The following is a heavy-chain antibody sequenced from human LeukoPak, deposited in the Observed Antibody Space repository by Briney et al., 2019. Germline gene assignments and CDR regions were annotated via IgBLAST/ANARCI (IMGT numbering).Heavy chain of an antibody. CDR3: AKSSYYDSSGFYREYYFDY. Sequence: GGSLRLSCAASGFTVSSNYMSWVRQAPGKGLEWVSVIYSGGSTYYADSVKGRFTISRDNSKNTLYLQMNSLRAGDTAVYYCAKSSYYDSSGFYREYYFDYWGQGTLVPVSS. CDR2: IYSGGST. J-gene: IGHJ4*02. D-gene: IGHD3-22*01. CDR1: GFTVSSNY. V-gene: IGHV3-53*01.